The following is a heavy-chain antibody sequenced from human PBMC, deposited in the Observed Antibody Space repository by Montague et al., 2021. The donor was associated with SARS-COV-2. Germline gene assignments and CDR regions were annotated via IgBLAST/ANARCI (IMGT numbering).Heavy chain of an antibody. CDR2: IDPSGNT. CDR3: ARDQTVLGGRWYGMDV. D-gene: IGHD3-16*01. CDR1: GGSFSSYY. Sequence: SETLSLTCAVYGGSFSSYYWPWLRQSPGKGLEWIGNIDPSGNTNYNPSLKSRVTISVDTSPSQFSLYLNSVTAADAAVYYCARDQTVLGGRWYGMDVWGPGATVTVSS. J-gene: IGHJ6*02. V-gene: IGHV4-34*01.